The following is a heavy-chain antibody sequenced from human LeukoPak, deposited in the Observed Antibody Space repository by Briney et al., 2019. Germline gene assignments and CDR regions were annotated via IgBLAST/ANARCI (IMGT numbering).Heavy chain of an antibody. CDR1: GYTFTGYY. CDR2: INPNSGGT. J-gene: IGHJ3*02. Sequence: ASVKVSCKASGYTFTGYYMHRVRRAPGQGLEWMGWINPNSGGTNYAQKFQGRVTMTRDTSISTAYMELSRLRSDDTAVYYCARGDYDSSGYAFDIWGQGTMVTVSS. D-gene: IGHD3-22*01. CDR3: ARGDYDSSGYAFDI. V-gene: IGHV1-2*02.